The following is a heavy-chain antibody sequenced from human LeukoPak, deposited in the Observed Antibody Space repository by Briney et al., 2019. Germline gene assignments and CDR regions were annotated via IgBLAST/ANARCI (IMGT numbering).Heavy chain of an antibody. CDR3: ARDDFVGASGY. Sequence: QPGGSLRLSCAASALTFSGYWMNWGRQAPGKGPEWVANINQDRSEKHTVDPVKGGFTNYRDNPKNSPFLQMNSLRVQETPVFHCARDDFVGASGYWGRGTLVTGSS. J-gene: IGHJ4*02. CDR2: INQDRSEK. V-gene: IGHV3-7*01. CDR1: ALTFSGYW. D-gene: IGHD2-15*01.